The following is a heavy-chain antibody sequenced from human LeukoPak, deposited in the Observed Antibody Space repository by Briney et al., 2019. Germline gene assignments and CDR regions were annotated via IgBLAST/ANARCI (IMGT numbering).Heavy chain of an antibody. CDR1: GGSFSAYY. V-gene: IGHV4-34*01. CDR2: INHVGSA. J-gene: IGHJ4*02. Sequence: KASETLSLTCAVYGGSFSAYYWSWIRKPPGKGLEWIGEINHVGSANYKPSLKSRVTISVDTSKSQFSLKLSSVTAADTAVYYCARVLRTSSWYADYWGQGTLVTVSS. CDR3: ARVLRTSSWYADY. D-gene: IGHD6-13*01.